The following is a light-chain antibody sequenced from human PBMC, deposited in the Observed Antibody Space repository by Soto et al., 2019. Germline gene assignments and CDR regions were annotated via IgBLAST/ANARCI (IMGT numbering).Light chain of an antibody. J-gene: IGKJ2*01. CDR3: QQRRNWPPYT. Sequence: EIVLTQSPATLSLSPGERATLSCRASQSVSSYLAWYQQKPGQAPRLLIYDASNRATVIPARFSGSGSWTDFTLTISSLEPEDFAVYYCQQRRNWPPYTFGQGTKLEIK. V-gene: IGKV3-11*01. CDR1: QSVSSY. CDR2: DAS.